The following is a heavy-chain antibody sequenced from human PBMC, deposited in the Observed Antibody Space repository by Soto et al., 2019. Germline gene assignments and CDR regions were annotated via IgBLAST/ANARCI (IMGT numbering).Heavy chain of an antibody. CDR2: IDYTGST. D-gene: IGHD5-12*01. CDR3: TRQEWLRLWWLDP. V-gene: IGHV4-59*08. J-gene: IGHJ5*02. Sequence: PGKGLEWIGYIDYTGSTNYNPSLKSRVTISVDTSKNQFSLRLISVTAADTAVYYCTRQEWLRLWWLDPWGQGTLVTVFS.